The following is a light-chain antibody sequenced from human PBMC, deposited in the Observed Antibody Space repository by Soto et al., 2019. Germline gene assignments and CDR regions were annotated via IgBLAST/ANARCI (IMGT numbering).Light chain of an antibody. CDR3: QQANRFPLT. CDR2: AAS. V-gene: IGKV1-12*01. Sequence: DIQMTQSPSSVSASVGDRVTITCRASQDVRNWLAWYQQKPGKAPKLLIYAASSLESGVPSRFSGTGSGTEFTLTISSLQPEDFATYYCQQANRFPLTCGGGTQVAIK. CDR1: QDVRNW. J-gene: IGKJ4*01.